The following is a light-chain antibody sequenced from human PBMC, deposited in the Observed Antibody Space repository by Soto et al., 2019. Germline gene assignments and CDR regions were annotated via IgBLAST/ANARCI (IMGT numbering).Light chain of an antibody. J-gene: IGLJ1*01. Sequence: ALTQPACVSGSPGQSITISCTGTSSDVGAYNYVSWYQQQSGKAPKLMIHEVSNRPSGVSNRFSGSKSGNTPSLTISALQADDEADYYCSSYKTSRADVFGIGTKVPVL. V-gene: IGLV2-14*01. CDR1: SSDVGAYNY. CDR2: EVS. CDR3: SSYKTSRADV.